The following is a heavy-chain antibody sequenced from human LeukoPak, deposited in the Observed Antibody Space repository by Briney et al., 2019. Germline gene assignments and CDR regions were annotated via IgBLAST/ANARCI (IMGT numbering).Heavy chain of an antibody. CDR3: ARGGYCSGGSCYSHMDV. CDR1: GGSISSYY. V-gene: IGHV4-59*12. D-gene: IGHD2-15*01. Sequence: SETLSLTCTVSGGSISSYYWSWIRQPPGKGLEWIGYIYYSGSTNYNPSLKSRVTISVDTSKNQFSLKLSSVTAADTAVYYCARGGYCSGGSCYSHMDVWGKGTTVTVSS. CDR2: IYYSGST. J-gene: IGHJ6*03.